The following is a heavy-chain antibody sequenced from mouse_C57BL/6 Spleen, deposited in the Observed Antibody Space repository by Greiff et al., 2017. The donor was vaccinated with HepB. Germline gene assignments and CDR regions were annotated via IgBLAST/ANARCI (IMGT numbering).Heavy chain of an antibody. CDR2: IDPSDSET. J-gene: IGHJ3*01. V-gene: IGHV1-52*01. Sequence: QVQLQQPGAELVRPGSSAKLSCKASGYTFTSYWMHWVKQRPIQGLEWIGNIDPSDSETNYNQKFKDKATLTVDKSSSTAYMQLSSLTSEDSAVYYCARDDYGSFAYWGQGTLVTVSA. D-gene: IGHD2-4*01. CDR1: GYTFTSYW. CDR3: ARDDYGSFAY.